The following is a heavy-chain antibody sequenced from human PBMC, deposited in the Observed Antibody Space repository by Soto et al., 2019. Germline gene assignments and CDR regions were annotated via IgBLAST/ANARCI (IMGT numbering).Heavy chain of an antibody. CDR2: IYYSGTT. D-gene: IGHD3-10*01. CDR3: AKDTWFAELSSSYYSYAMDV. CDR1: GGSINSRGFY. J-gene: IGHJ6*02. Sequence: SETLSLTCSVSGGSINSRGFYLSWIRQHPGKGLEWIGYIYYSGTTYYNPSLKSRVMISIDTSKNQFSLKLSSVTAADTAVYYCAKDTWFAELSSSYYSYAMDVWGQGTTVT. V-gene: IGHV4-31*03.